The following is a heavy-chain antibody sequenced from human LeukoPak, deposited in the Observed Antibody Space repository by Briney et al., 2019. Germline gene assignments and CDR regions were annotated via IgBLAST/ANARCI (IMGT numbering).Heavy chain of an antibody. Sequence: GGSLRLSCAASGFAFSSYWMHWVRQAPGKGLVWVSRINSDGYSTNSADSVKGRFTISRDNSKNTLYLQMNSLRAEDTAVYYCAKDGPTRYYYYYMDVWGKGTTVTVSS. CDR3: AKDGPTRYYYYYMDV. CDR2: INSDGYST. J-gene: IGHJ6*03. CDR1: GFAFSSYW. V-gene: IGHV3-74*01. D-gene: IGHD1/OR15-1a*01.